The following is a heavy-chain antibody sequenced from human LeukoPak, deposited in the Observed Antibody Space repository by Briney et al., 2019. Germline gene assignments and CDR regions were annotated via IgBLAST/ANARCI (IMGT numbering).Heavy chain of an antibody. CDR2: INADNGNT. V-gene: IGHV1-18*04. Sequence: GASVKVSCKASGYTFTSRGLSWVRQAPGQGLEWMGWINADNGNTNYAQKRQGTVTMTTDTSTSTAYMELRSLRTDDTAVYYCARDEISGGWYNHWGQGTLVTVSS. D-gene: IGHD6-19*01. J-gene: IGHJ1*01. CDR1: GYTFTSRG. CDR3: ARDEISGGWYNH.